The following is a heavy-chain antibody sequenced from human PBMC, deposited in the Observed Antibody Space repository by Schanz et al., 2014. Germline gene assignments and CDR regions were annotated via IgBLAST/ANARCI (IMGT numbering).Heavy chain of an antibody. V-gene: IGHV1-46*01. CDR1: GYTFTSDS. D-gene: IGHD6-19*01. J-gene: IGHJ4*02. CDR2: INPSGGST. CDR3: ARGGYSSGWYDRDIAHFDY. Sequence: QVQLLQSGAEVKKPGASVKVSCKASGYTFTSDSMHWVRQAPGQGLEWMGMINPSGGSTTYAQKCQGRVTMTRDTSTSTVYMELSSLRSEDTAVYYCARGGYSSGWYDRDIAHFDYWGQGTLVTVSP.